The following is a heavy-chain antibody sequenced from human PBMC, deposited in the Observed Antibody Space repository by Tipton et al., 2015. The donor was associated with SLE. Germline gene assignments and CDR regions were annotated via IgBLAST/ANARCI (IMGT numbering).Heavy chain of an antibody. D-gene: IGHD3-3*01. J-gene: IGHJ6*02. CDR1: GFTFSSYD. V-gene: IGHV3-66*01. Sequence: SLRLSCAASGFTFSSYDMSWVRQAPGKGLEWVSVIYSGGSTYYADSVKGRFTISRDNSKNTLYLQMNSLRAADTAVYYCATLRFLGWGMDVWGQGTTVIVSS. CDR2: IYSGGST. CDR3: ATLRFLGWGMDV.